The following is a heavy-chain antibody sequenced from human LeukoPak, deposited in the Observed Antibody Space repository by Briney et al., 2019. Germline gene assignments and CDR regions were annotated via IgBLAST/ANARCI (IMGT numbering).Heavy chain of an antibody. CDR3: ARDKGFQYYYMDV. J-gene: IGHJ6*03. Sequence: ASVKVSCKASGGTLSSYAISWVRQAPGQGLEWMGRIIPIFGTANYAQKFQGRVTITTDESTSTAYMELSSLRSEDTAVYYCARDKGFQYYYMDVWGKGTTVTVFS. CDR1: GGTLSSYA. V-gene: IGHV1-69*05. CDR2: IIPIFGTA. D-gene: IGHD3-3*01.